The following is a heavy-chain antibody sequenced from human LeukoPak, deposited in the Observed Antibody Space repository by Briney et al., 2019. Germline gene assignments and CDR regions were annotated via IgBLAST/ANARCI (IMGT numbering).Heavy chain of an antibody. J-gene: IGHJ4*02. CDR1: GYTFTSYA. CDR2: INAGNGNT. D-gene: IGHD3-10*01. Sequence: ASVKVSCKASGYTFTSYAMHWVRQAPGQRLEWMGWINAGNGNTKYSQKFQGRVTITRDTSASTAYMELSSLRSEDTAVYYCARAIRAVRGVIGGHLEDYWGQGTLVTVSS. CDR3: ARAIRAVRGVIGGHLEDY. V-gene: IGHV1-3*01.